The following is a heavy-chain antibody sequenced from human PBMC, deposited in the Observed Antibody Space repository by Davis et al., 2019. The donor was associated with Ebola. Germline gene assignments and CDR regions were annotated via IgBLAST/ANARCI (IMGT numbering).Heavy chain of an antibody. D-gene: IGHD1-1*01. CDR2: IKSITDGGTT. J-gene: IGHJ5*02. CDR1: GFTFSSAW. CDR3: TTGWKFDP. Sequence: GESLKISCVASGFTFSSAWMTWVRQAPGKGLEWVGRIKSITDGGTTDYAAPVKGRFTIARDDSRDTRYLQMNSLKTEDTAVYYCTTGWKFDPWGQGTLVTVSS. V-gene: IGHV3-15*01.